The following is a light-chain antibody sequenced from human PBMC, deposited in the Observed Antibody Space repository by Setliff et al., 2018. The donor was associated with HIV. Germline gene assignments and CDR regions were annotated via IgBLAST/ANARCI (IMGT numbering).Light chain of an antibody. Sequence: QSALTQPPSASGTPGQRVTISCSGSNSNIGINTVNWYQQLPGTAPKLLIYSNNQRPSGVPDRISGSKSGTSASLAISGLQSEDEADYYCAAWDDSLNGVVFGGGTK. V-gene: IGLV1-44*01. J-gene: IGLJ2*01. CDR3: AAWDDSLNGVV. CDR2: SNN. CDR1: NSNIGINT.